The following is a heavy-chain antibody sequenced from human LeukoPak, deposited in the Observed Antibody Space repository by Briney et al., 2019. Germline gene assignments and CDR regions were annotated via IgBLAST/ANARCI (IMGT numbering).Heavy chain of an antibody. D-gene: IGHD1-14*01. J-gene: IGHJ4*02. CDR1: GFTFDDYG. V-gene: IGHV3-20*04. CDR3: ARGTLNIPGEHGAFDY. CDR2: IDWNGGSP. Sequence: GGSLRLSCAASGFTFDDYGMIWVRQAPGKGLEWVSGIDWNGGSPVYVDSVKGRFTISRDNAKNSLYLQMNSLRAEDTAVYYCARGTLNIPGEHGAFDYWGQGTLVTVSS.